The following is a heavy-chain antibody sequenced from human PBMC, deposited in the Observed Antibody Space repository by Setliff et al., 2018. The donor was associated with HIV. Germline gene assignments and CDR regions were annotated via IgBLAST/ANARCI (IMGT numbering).Heavy chain of an antibody. CDR1: GYSINNIHC. Sequence: PSETLSLTCDVSGYSINNIHCWGWIRQPPGKGLECLGNIYDGGTTYHNPSLKGRVTISIDTSKAQFSLKLISVTAADTAVYYCVRRDVSFLFGQFDSWGQGILVTVSS. D-gene: IGHD3-10*02. V-gene: IGHV4-38-2*01. CDR2: IYDGGTT. CDR3: VRRDVSFLFGQFDS. J-gene: IGHJ4*02.